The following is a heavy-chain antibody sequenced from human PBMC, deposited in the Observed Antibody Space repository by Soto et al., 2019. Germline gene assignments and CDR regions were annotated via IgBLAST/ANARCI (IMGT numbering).Heavy chain of an antibody. CDR3: ARKYSSGYYRHDY. J-gene: IGHJ4*02. D-gene: IGHD3-22*01. V-gene: IGHV2-70*01. CDR1: GFSLSTSGMC. Sequence: GPTLVNPTQTLTLTCTFSGFSLSTSGMCVSWIRQPPGKALEWLALIDWDDDKYYSTSLKTRLTISKDTSKNQVVLTMTNMDHVETATYYCARKYSSGYYRHDYWGQGTLVTVSS. CDR2: IDWDDDK.